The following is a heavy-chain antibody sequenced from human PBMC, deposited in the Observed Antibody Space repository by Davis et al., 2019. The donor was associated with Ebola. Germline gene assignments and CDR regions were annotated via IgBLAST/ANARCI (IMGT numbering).Heavy chain of an antibody. D-gene: IGHD1-26*01. Sequence: SETLSLTCTVSGDSISSSSYYWGWIRQPPGKGLEWIGSIYYSGSTNYNPSLKSRVTILVDTSKNQFSLKLSSVTAADTAVYYCARYSGSYPYYYYYGMDVWGQGTTVTVSS. CDR2: IYYSGST. V-gene: IGHV4-39*07. J-gene: IGHJ6*02. CDR3: ARYSGSYPYYYYYGMDV. CDR1: GDSISSSSYY.